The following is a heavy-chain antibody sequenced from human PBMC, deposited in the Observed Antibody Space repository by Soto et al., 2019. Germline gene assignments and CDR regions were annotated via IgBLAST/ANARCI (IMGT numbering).Heavy chain of an antibody. V-gene: IGHV3-11*01. J-gene: IGHJ4*02. D-gene: IGHD6-19*01. CDR3: ASHHSSGWLYFDS. CDR1: GFTVSGND. CDR2: IGSSGRAI. Sequence: QLQLLESGGDLVKPEGSLRLSCAASGFTVSGNDLIWIRQAPGKGLEWVSSIGSSGRAIYYADSVKGRFTISRDNTKEALYLHLSSLRAEDTAIYYCASHHSSGWLYFDSWGQGTLVTVSS.